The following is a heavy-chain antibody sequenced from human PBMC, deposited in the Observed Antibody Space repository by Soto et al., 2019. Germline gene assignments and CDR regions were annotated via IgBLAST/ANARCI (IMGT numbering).Heavy chain of an antibody. D-gene: IGHD2-15*01. J-gene: IGHJ6*02. CDR1: GFTFSSYG. CDR3: AREGIVVVEDYYYGMDV. CDR2: IWYDGSNK. Sequence: QVQLVESGGGVVQPGRSLRLSCAASGFTFSSYGMHWVRQAPGKGLEWVAVIWYDGSNKYYADSVKGPFTISRDNSKNTLYLQMNSLRAEDTAVYYCAREGIVVVEDYYYGMDVWGQGTTVTVSS. V-gene: IGHV3-33*01.